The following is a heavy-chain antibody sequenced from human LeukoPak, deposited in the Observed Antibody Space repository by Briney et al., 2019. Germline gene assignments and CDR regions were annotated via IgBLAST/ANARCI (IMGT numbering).Heavy chain of an antibody. CDR2: ISWSGAQL. J-gene: IGHJ3*02. CDR1: GFRFEDFA. Sequence: GGSLRLSCAASGFRFEDFAMFWVRQVSGKGLEWVSFISWSGAQLGYADFVEGRFTISRDSAKNSLYLELSGLRPEDTAMYFCAKAIAAVAGYDAFDIWGQGTMVTVSS. V-gene: IGHV3-9*01. CDR3: AKAIAAVAGYDAFDI. D-gene: IGHD6-19*01.